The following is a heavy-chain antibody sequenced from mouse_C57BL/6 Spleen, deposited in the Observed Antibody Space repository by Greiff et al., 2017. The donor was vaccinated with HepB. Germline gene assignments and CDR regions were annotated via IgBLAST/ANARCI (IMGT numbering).Heavy chain of an antibody. CDR3: ARGSRYYYAMDY. Sequence: EVQLVESGGGLAKPGGSLKLSCAASGFTFSDYGMHWVRQAPEKGLEWVAYISSGSSTIYYADTVKGRFTISRDNAKNTLFLQMTSLRSEDTAMYYCARGSRYYYAMDYWGQGTSVTVSS. J-gene: IGHJ4*01. CDR1: GFTFSDYG. D-gene: IGHD1-1*01. CDR2: ISSGSSTI. V-gene: IGHV5-17*01.